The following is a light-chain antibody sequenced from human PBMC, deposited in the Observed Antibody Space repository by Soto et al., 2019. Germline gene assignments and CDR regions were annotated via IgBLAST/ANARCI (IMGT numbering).Light chain of an antibody. CDR1: QGIRND. V-gene: IGKV1-17*01. J-gene: IGKJ4*01. CDR3: LQHNSYPPSLT. Sequence: QIIQNPSSPSASVGDRGTLPCRAKQGIRNDLGWYQQKPGKAPKRLIYAASSLQSGVPSRFSGSGSGTEFTLTISSLQPEDFATYYCLQHNSYPPSLTFGGGTKVDIK. CDR2: AAS.